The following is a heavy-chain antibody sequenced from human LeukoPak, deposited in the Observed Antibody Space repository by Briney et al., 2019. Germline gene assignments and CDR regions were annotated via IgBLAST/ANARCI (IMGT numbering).Heavy chain of an antibody. CDR1: GGSISSSSYY. Sequence: PSETLSLTCTVSGGSISSSSYYWGWIRQPPGKGLEWIGSIYYSGSTYYNPSLKSRVTISVDTSKNQFSLKLSSVTAADTAVYYCARLGSSSWSAEYFQHWGQGTLVTVSS. CDR3: ARLGSSSWSAEYFQH. CDR2: IYYSGST. V-gene: IGHV4-39*01. D-gene: IGHD6-13*01. J-gene: IGHJ1*01.